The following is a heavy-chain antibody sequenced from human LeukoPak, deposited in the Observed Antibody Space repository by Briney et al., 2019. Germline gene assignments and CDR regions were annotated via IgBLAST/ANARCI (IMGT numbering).Heavy chain of an antibody. J-gene: IGHJ4*02. CDR2: INPNSGGT. CDR1: GYTFTGYY. Sequence: ASVKVSCKASGYTFTGYYMHWVRQAPGQGLEWMGWINPNSGGTNYAQKFQGRVTMTRDTSISTAYMELSRLRSDDTAVYYCARAASGWYVEDYWGQGTLVTVSS. V-gene: IGHV1-2*02. D-gene: IGHD6-19*01. CDR3: ARAASGWYVEDY.